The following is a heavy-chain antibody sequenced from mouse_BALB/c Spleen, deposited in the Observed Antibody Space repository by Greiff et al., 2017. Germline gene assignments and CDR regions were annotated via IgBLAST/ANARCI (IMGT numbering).Heavy chain of an antibody. CDR1: GYSFTGYY. CDR2: INPYNGAT. CDR3: ARGNDYDGGAMDY. Sequence: VQLQQSGPELVKPGASVKISCKASGYSFTGYYMHWVKQSHVKSLEWIGRINPYNGATSYNQNFKDKASLTVGKSSSTAYMELHNLTSEDSAVYYCARGNDYDGGAMDYWGQGTSVTVSS. D-gene: IGHD2-4*01. V-gene: IGHV1-31*01. J-gene: IGHJ4*01.